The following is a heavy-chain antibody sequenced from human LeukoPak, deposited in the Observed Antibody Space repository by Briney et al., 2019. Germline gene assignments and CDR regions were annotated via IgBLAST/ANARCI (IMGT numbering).Heavy chain of an antibody. V-gene: IGHV3-23*01. D-gene: IGHD3-22*01. J-gene: IGHJ4*02. CDR1: GFTFSNYA. CDR2: ITDGGGTT. CDR3: AKSYRTFGSSGFYHFDY. Sequence: GGSLRLSCAASGFTFSNYAMTWVRQAPGKGLEWVSSITDGGGTTYYADSVKGWFTISRDNSKNTLYLQLSSLRADDTAVYFCAKSYRTFGSSGFYHFDYWGPGTLVTVSS.